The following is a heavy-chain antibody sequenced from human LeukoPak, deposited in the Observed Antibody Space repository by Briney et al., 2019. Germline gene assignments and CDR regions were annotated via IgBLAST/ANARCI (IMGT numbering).Heavy chain of an antibody. D-gene: IGHD2/OR15-2a*01. CDR2: INQSGST. CDR3: ARDYFTSYYYYGMDV. CDR1: GGSFSGYY. Sequence: SETLSLTCAIYGGSFSGYYWSWIRQPPGKGLEWIGEINQSGSTNYNPSLKSRVTIPIDASKNQFSLKLSSVTAADTAVYYCARDYFTSYYYYGMDVWGQGTTVTVSS. V-gene: IGHV4-34*01. J-gene: IGHJ6*02.